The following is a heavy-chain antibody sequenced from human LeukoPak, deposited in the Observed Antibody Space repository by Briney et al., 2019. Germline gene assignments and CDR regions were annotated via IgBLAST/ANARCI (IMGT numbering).Heavy chain of an antibody. Sequence: SETLSLTCTVSGGSISSSSYYWGWIRQPPGKGLKWIGSIYYSWSTYYNPSLKSRVTISVDTSKNQFSLRLSSVTAADTAVYYCARHATESTIFGVAIPNNWFDPWGQGTLVTVSA. V-gene: IGHV4-39*01. J-gene: IGHJ5*02. D-gene: IGHD3-3*01. CDR2: IYYSWST. CDR3: ARHATESTIFGVAIPNNWFDP. CDR1: GGSISSSSYY.